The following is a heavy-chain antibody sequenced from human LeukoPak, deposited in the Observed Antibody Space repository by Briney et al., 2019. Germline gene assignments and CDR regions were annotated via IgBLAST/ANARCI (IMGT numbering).Heavy chain of an antibody. J-gene: IGHJ4*02. Sequence: GGSLILSCAASGFTFSTYWMSWVRQAPGKGLEWVANIKQDGSEKYYVDSVKGRFTISRDNAKNSLYLQMNSLRPEDTAMYYCARDSAGNDYWGQGTLVTVSS. V-gene: IGHV3-7*01. CDR3: ARDSAGNDY. CDR1: GFTFSTYW. D-gene: IGHD6-13*01. CDR2: IKQDGSEK.